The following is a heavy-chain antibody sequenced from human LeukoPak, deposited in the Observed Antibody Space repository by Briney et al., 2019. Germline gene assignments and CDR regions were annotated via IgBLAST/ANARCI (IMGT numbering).Heavy chain of an antibody. CDR2: ISRGSTTI. CDR1: GFTFSSYS. V-gene: IGHV3-48*02. J-gene: IGHJ5*02. Sequence: GGSLRLSSAASGFTFSSYSMNWVRQAPGKGLEWVSHISRGSTTIFYADSVKGRFTISRDDAKNSLFLQMNSLSDEDTAVYYCSRAGFGESSKPWGQGTLVTVSS. D-gene: IGHD3-10*01. CDR3: SRAGFGESSKP.